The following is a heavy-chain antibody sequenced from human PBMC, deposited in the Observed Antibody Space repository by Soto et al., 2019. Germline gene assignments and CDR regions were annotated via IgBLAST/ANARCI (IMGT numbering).Heavy chain of an antibody. J-gene: IGHJ5*02. CDR2: IYYSGST. Sequence: SETLSLTCAVSGGSVSSGSYYWSWIRQPPGKGLEWIGYIYYSGSTNYNPSLKSRVTISVDTSKNQFSLKLSSVTAADTAVYYCARALTLEWLFNWFDPWGQGTLVTVSS. CDR3: ARALTLEWLFNWFDP. CDR1: GGSVSSGSYY. D-gene: IGHD3-3*01. V-gene: IGHV4-61*01.